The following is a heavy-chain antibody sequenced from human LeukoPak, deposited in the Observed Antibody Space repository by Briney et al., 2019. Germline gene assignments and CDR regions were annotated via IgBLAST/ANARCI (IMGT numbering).Heavy chain of an antibody. J-gene: IGHJ4*02. CDR3: VLYYYDSSGYGGDY. CDR1: GFTFSSYA. V-gene: IGHV3-23*01. D-gene: IGHD3-22*01. CDR2: ISGSGGST. Sequence: GGSLRLSCAASGFTFSSYAMSWVRQAPGKGLEWVSAISGSGGSTYYADSVKGRFTSARDNSKNTLYLQMNSLRAEDTAVYYCVLYYYDSSGYGGDYWGQGTLVTVSS.